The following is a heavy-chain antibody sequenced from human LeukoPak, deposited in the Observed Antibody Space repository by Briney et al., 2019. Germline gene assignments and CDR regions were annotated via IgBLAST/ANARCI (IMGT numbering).Heavy chain of an antibody. Sequence: PSETLSLTCAVYGGSFSGLYGSWIRQPPGEGLEWIGEINHSGSTNYNPSLKSRVTISVDTSKNQFSLQLSSVTAADTAVYYFASRTCHFYYYCIVVWGKGTTVTVSS. CDR2: INHSGST. CDR1: GGSFSGLY. J-gene: IGHJ6*03. D-gene: IGHD2-2*01. V-gene: IGHV4-34*01. CDR3: ASRTCHFYYYCIVV.